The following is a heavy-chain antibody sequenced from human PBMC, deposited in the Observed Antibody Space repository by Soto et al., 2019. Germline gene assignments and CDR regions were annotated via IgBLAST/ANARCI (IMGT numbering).Heavy chain of an antibody. CDR1: GGFFSGYY. Sequence: TSETLSLTCAVYGGFFSGYYWSWIRQPPGKGLEWIGEINHSGSTNYNPSLKSRVTISVDTSKNQFSLKLSSVTAADTAVYYCARYSGYDLALFDYWGQGTLVTVSS. CDR2: INHSGST. V-gene: IGHV4-34*01. D-gene: IGHD5-12*01. CDR3: ARYSGYDLALFDY. J-gene: IGHJ4*02.